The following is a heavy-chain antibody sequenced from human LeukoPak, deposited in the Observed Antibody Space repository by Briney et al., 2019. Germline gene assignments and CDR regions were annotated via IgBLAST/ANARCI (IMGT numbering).Heavy chain of an antibody. CDR1: GFSFSGDA. D-gene: IGHD3-16*01. J-gene: IGHJ4*02. V-gene: IGHV3-33*01. Sequence: GGSLRLSCAASGFSFSGDAIHWVRQAPGKGLEWVALIWSDGSQTKYAGTVKGRFTVSRDNSKNTAFLQMSGLTVEDTAVYYCAGAAGLGNYLIDYWGQGTLVTVSS. CDR3: AGAAGLGNYLIDY. CDR2: IWSDGSQT.